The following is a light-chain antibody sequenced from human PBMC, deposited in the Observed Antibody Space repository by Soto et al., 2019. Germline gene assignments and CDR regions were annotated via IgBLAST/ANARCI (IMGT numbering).Light chain of an antibody. V-gene: IGKV3-20*01. CDR1: QSVSSSY. CDR2: GAS. J-gene: IGKJ2*01. Sequence: EIVLTQSPGTLSLSPGERATLSCRASQSVSSSYLAWYQQKPGQAPRLLIYGASSRATGIPDRFSGSGYGTDCTLTISRLEPEDFAVYYWQQYGSSPGTFGPGTKLEIK. CDR3: QQYGSSPGT.